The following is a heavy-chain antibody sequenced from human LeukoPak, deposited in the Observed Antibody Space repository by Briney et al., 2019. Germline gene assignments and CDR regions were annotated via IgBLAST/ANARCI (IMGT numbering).Heavy chain of an antibody. CDR3: ARDVRGYIST. J-gene: IGHJ3*01. D-gene: IGHD6-13*01. Sequence: GGSLRLSCAASGFTFSSHNMNWVRQAPGKGLEWVSSISSSSSYIYYADSVKGRFTISRDNAKNSLYLQMNSLRAEDTAVYYCARDVRGYISTWGQGTMVTVSS. V-gene: IGHV3-21*01. CDR2: ISSSSSYI. CDR1: GFTFSSHN.